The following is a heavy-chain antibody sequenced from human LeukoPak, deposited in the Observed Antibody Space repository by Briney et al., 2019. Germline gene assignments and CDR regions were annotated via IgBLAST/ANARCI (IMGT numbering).Heavy chain of an antibody. CDR3: ATPILEYSSGWYDLYGMDV. Sequence: ASVKVSCKASGYTFTKSAMNWVRQAPGQGLEWMGWINTNTGNPTYAQGFTGRFVFSLDTSVSTAYLQISSLKAEDTAVYYCATPILEYSSGWYDLYGMDVWGQGTTVTVSS. D-gene: IGHD6-19*01. J-gene: IGHJ6*02. V-gene: IGHV7-4-1*02. CDR2: INTNTGNP. CDR1: GYTFTKSA.